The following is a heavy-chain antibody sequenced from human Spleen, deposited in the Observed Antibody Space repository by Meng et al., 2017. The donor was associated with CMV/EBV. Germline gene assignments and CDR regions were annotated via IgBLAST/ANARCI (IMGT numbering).Heavy chain of an antibody. V-gene: IGHV3-48*04. CDR1: GFTFITYA. CDR2: ISVSSSTI. CDR3: ARAYCSRTSCYTGLFDY. D-gene: IGHD2-2*02. Sequence: GESLKISCAASGFTFITYAMNWVRQAPGKGLEWVSYISVSSSTIYYADSVEGRFTISRDDAKNSLYLQMNGLRAEDTAVYYCARAYCSRTSCYTGLFDYWGQGSLVTVSS. J-gene: IGHJ4*02.